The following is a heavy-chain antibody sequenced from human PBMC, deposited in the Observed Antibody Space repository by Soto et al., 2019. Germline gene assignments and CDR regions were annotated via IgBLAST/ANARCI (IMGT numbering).Heavy chain of an antibody. V-gene: IGHV3-30*18. CDR2: ISYDGSNK. Sequence: QVQLVESGGGVVQPGRSLRLSCAASGFTFSSYGMHWVRQAPGKGLEWVAVISYDGSNKYYADSVKGRFTISRDNSKNTLYLQMNSLRAEDTAVYYCAKGPSMDVWGKGTTVTVSS. J-gene: IGHJ6*04. CDR3: AKGPSMDV. CDR1: GFTFSSYG.